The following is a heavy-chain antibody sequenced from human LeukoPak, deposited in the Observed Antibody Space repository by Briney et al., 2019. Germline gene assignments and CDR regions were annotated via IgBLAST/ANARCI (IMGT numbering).Heavy chain of an antibody. V-gene: IGHV4-59*01. J-gene: IGHJ4*02. CDR1: GGSISSYY. D-gene: IGHD6-13*01. Sequence: SETLSLTCTVSGGSISSYYWSWIRQPPGKGLEWIGYIYYSGSTNYNPSLKSRVTISVDTSKNQFSLRLSSVTAADTAVYYCARDKGYHFDYWGQGTLVTVSS. CDR3: ARDKGYHFDY. CDR2: IYYSGST.